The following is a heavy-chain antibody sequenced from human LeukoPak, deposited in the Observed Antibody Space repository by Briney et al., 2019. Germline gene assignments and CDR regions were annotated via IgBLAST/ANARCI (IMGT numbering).Heavy chain of an antibody. CDR1: GGSISSYY. Sequence: SETLSLTCTVSGGSISSYYWSRIRQPPGKGLEWIGYIYYSGSTNYNPSLKSRVTISVDTSKNQFSLKLSSVTAADTAVYYCARLAAAGTGGFDPWGQGTLVTVSS. CDR2: IYYSGST. D-gene: IGHD6-13*01. V-gene: IGHV4-59*01. CDR3: ARLAAAGTGGFDP. J-gene: IGHJ5*02.